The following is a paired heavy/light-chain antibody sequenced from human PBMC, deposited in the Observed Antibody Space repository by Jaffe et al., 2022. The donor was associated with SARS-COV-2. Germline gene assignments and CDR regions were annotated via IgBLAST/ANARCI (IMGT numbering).Heavy chain of an antibody. V-gene: IGHV3-33*01. J-gene: IGHJ3*02. D-gene: IGHD6-13*01. CDR1: GFSLTHHG. CDR2: IWHDGTNE. Sequence: QVQLVESGGGVVQPGGSLRISCAASGFSLTHHGMHWVRQAPGKGLEWVAIIWHDGTNEYYADSVEGRFTISRDTSKKMVFLQMNSLRAEDTAMYYCARQIDAGAFDIWGRGTMVTVSS. CDR3: ARQIDAGAFDI.
Light chain of an antibody. CDR1: SSDVGSYNR. CDR2: DVN. V-gene: IGLV2-18*02. Sequence: QSALTQPPSVSGSPGQSVTISCTGTSSDVGSYNRVSWYQQPPGTAPKLMIYDVNSRPSGVPDRFSGSESGNTASLTISGLQPEDEADYYCSSPTTSATWVFGGGTRVTVL. CDR3: SSPTTSATWV. J-gene: IGLJ3*02.